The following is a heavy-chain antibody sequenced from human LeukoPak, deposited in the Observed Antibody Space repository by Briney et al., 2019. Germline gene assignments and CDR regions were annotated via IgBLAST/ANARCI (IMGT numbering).Heavy chain of an antibody. Sequence: PSETLSLTCAVSGGSISSGGYSWSWIWQPPGKGLEWIGYIYHSGSTYYNPSLKSRVTISVDRSKNQFSLKLSSVTAADTAVYYCARGITMVRGVDFNWFDPWGQGTLVTVSS. J-gene: IGHJ5*02. D-gene: IGHD3-10*01. V-gene: IGHV4-30-2*01. CDR1: GGSISSGGYS. CDR2: IYHSGST. CDR3: ARGITMVRGVDFNWFDP.